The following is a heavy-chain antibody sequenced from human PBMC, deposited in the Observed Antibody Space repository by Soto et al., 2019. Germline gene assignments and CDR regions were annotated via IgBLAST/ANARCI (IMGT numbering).Heavy chain of an antibody. V-gene: IGHV5-51*01. Sequence: GESLKISCQASGYRFTTYWIGWVRQMPGKGLEWMGIFYPGDSDSTYSPSFQGQVTTSGDKSISAAYLQWSSLKASDTAIYYCARGGKGGSNFYGLDVWGQGTTVNVSS. D-gene: IGHD1-26*01. J-gene: IGHJ6*02. CDR3: ARGGKGGSNFYGLDV. CDR2: FYPGDSDS. CDR1: GYRFTTYW.